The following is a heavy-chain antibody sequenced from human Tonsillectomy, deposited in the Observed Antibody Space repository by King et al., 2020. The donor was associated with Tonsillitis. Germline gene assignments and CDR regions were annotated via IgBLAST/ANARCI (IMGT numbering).Heavy chain of an antibody. D-gene: IGHD1-26*01. V-gene: IGHV4-34*01. CDR1: GGSFSGYY. CDR3: ARGRRELLQIKFDY. J-gene: IGHJ4*02. CDR2: INHSGST. Sequence: VQLQQWGAGLLKPSETLSLTCAVYGGSFSGYYWSWNRQPPGKGLEWIGEINHSGSTNYNPSLKSRVTISVDTSKNQFSLKLSSVTAADTAVYYCARGRRELLQIKFDYWGQGTLVTVSS.